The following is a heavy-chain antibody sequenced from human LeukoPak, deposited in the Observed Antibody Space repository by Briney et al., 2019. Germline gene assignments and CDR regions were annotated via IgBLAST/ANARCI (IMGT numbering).Heavy chain of an antibody. Sequence: PSETRSLTCTVSGDSISSSSWSWIRQPPGKGLEWIGYIYYSGSTNYNPSLKSRVTISVETSKNQFSLKLSSVTAADTAVYYCARRTGTTHRFDYWGQGSLVTVSS. D-gene: IGHD1-1*01. CDR3: ARRTGTTHRFDY. V-gene: IGHV4-59*01. CDR1: GDSISSSS. CDR2: IYYSGST. J-gene: IGHJ4*02.